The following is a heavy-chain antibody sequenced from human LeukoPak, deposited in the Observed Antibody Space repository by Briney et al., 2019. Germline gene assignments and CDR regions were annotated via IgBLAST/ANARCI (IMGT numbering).Heavy chain of an antibody. Sequence: GGSLRLSCAASGFTFSSYSMNWVRQAPGKGLEWVSYISTSSSPIYYADSVKGRFAISRDNAKNSLYLQLNSLRAEDTAVYYCARGGVGATVDYWGQGTLVTVSS. CDR2: ISTSSSPI. D-gene: IGHD1-26*01. J-gene: IGHJ4*02. CDR3: ARGGVGATVDY. CDR1: GFTFSSYS. V-gene: IGHV3-48*01.